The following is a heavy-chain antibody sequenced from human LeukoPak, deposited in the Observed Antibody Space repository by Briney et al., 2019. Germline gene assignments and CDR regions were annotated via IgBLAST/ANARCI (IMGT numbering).Heavy chain of an antibody. CDR1: GYTFTDYY. Sequence: ASVKVSCKASGYTFTDYYMHWVRQAPGQGFEWMGWVNPNDGDTNYAQKFQGRVTMTRDTSISTAHMEVSRLRSDDTAVYYCARANFLYCSSSTCLFDYWGQGTLVTVSS. V-gene: IGHV1-2*02. D-gene: IGHD2-2*01. CDR3: ARANFLYCSSSTCLFDY. CDR2: VNPNDGDT. J-gene: IGHJ4*02.